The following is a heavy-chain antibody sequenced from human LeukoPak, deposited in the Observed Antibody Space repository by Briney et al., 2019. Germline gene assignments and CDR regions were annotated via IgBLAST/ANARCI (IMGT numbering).Heavy chain of an antibody. CDR1: GFTFSSYV. CDR2: ISYDGSNE. D-gene: IGHD4-17*01. Sequence: GGSLRLSCAASGFTFSSYVMHWVRQAPGKGLEWVAIISYDGSNEYYADSVKGRFTISRDNSKNTLYLQMNSLRAEDTAVYYCAKVRYGDYWYYFDYWGQGTLVTVSS. CDR3: AKVRYGDYWYYFDY. J-gene: IGHJ4*02. V-gene: IGHV3-30*04.